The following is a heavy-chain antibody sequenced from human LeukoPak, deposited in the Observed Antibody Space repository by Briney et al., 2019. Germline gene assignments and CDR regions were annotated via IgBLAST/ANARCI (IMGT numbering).Heavy chain of an antibody. CDR3: ARETIVVVTEYAFDI. J-gene: IGHJ3*02. V-gene: IGHV3-20*04. CDR1: GFTFDDYG. Sequence: GGSLRLSCAASGFTFDDYGMSWVRQAPGKGLEWVSGINWNGGSTGYADSVKGRFTISRDNAKNSLYLQMYSLRAEDTALYYCARETIVVVTEYAFDIWGQGTMVTVSS. CDR2: INWNGGST. D-gene: IGHD2-21*02.